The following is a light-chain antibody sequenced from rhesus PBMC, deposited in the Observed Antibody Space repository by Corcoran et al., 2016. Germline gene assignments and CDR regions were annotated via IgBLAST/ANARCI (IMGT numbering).Light chain of an antibody. V-gene: IGKV1-22*01. CDR2: TAS. J-gene: IGKJ1*01. CDR3: QHYSSSPRT. CDR1: QSIDSW. Sequence: DIQMTQSPSALSASVGDTVTITCRASQSIDSWLAWYQQKPGRAPKLLIYTASTLQSGVPSRFSGRGSGTDFTLTISSLQPEDFATYYCQHYSSSPRTFGQGTKVDI.